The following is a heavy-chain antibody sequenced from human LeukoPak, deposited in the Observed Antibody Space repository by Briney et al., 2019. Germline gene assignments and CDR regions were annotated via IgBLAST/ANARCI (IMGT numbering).Heavy chain of an antibody. CDR2: ISGSAAYI. Sequence: GGSLRLSCAASGVTFNNYAMSWVRQSPGKGLEWASTISGSAAYIYYADSVKGRFSISRDNSRKTLYLQMNGLRAEDTAVYYCAKEADSSGWYVDHWGQGTLVTVSS. J-gene: IGHJ4*02. CDR3: AKEADSSGWYVDH. CDR1: GVTFNNYA. V-gene: IGHV3-23*01. D-gene: IGHD6-19*01.